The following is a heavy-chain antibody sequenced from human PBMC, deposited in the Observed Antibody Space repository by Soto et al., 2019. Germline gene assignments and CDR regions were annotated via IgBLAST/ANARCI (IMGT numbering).Heavy chain of an antibody. CDR1: GGSISSGGYY. D-gene: IGHD1-1*01. V-gene: IGHV4-31*03. CDR2: IYYSGST. J-gene: IGHJ6*04. CDR3: ARDRYNWNEGPAHWFDP. Sequence: SETLSLTCTVSGGSISSGGYYWSWIRQHPGKGLEWIGYIYYSGSTYYNPSLKSRVTISVDTSKNQFSLKLSSVTAADTAVYYCARDRYNWNEGPAHWFDPWGKGTTVTVSS.